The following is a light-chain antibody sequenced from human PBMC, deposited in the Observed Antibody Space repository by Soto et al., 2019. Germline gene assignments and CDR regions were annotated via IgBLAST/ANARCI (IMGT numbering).Light chain of an antibody. CDR3: SSYTSSSTLYV. CDR1: SSDVGGYNY. V-gene: IGLV2-14*01. Sequence: ALTQPASVSGSPGQSITISCTGTSSDVGGYNYVSWYQQHPGKAPKLMIYDVSNRPSGVSNRFSGSKSGNTASLTISGLQAEDEADYCCSSYTSSSTLYVFGTGTKVTVL. CDR2: DVS. J-gene: IGLJ1*01.